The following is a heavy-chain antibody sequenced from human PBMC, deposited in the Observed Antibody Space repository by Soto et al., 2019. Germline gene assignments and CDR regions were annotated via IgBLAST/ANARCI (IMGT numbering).Heavy chain of an antibody. Sequence: GGSLRLSCAASGFTFSSYWMSWVRQAPGKGLEWVANIKQDGSEKYYVDSVKGRFTISRDNAKNSLYLQVNSLRAEDTAVYYCASTYYYGSGSFDAFDIWGQGTMVTVSS. CDR2: IKQDGSEK. D-gene: IGHD3-10*01. CDR1: GFTFSSYW. V-gene: IGHV3-7*01. J-gene: IGHJ3*02. CDR3: ASTYYYGSGSFDAFDI.